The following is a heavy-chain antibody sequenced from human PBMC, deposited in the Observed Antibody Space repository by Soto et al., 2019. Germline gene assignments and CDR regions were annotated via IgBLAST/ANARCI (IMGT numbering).Heavy chain of an antibody. V-gene: IGHV3-30-3*01. D-gene: IGHD2-21*02. J-gene: IGHJ3*02. CDR1: GFTFGSYA. CDR2: ISYDGRNK. Sequence: QVQLVESGGGVVQPGRSLRLSCAASGFTFGSYAMHWVRQAPGKGLEWVAVISYDGRNKYYADSVKGRLPISRDNSKNTLYLQMNSLRAEDTAVYSCASDPSHPGGSDDDAFDIWGQGTMVAVSS. CDR3: ASDPSHPGGSDDDAFDI.